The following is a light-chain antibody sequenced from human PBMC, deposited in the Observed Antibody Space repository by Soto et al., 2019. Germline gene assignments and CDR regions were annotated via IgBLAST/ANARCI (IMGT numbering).Light chain of an antibody. CDR1: QSISTN. J-gene: IGKJ4*01. Sequence: EIVMTQSPATLSVSPGERATLSCRASQSISTNLAWYQQKPGQAPRLLIYGASTRATGIPARFSGSGSGTDFTLTISSLQSADFAVYYCQQYNNWPPLTFGGGTKVEIK. CDR2: GAS. CDR3: QQYNNWPPLT. V-gene: IGKV3-15*01.